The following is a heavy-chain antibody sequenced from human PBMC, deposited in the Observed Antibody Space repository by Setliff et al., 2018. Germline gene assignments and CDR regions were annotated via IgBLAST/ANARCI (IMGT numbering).Heavy chain of an antibody. CDR3: ARESYYYNSSGYSMGAFDI. J-gene: IGHJ3*02. CDR2: IFSGGNT. D-gene: IGHD3-22*01. V-gene: IGHV3-53*01. Sequence: GGSLRLSCAASGFGVSSNYMSWVRQAPGKGLEWVSVIFSGGNTYNADSVKGRFTISRDNSKNTVYLQMNSLRAEDTAVYYCARESYYYNSSGYSMGAFDIWGQGTTVTVSS. CDR1: GFGVSSNY.